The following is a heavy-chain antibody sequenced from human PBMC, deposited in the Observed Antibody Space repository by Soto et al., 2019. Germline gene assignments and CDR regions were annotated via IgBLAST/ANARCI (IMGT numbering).Heavy chain of an antibody. V-gene: IGHV3-23*01. CDR3: ANWVEGSRVYFDY. CDR2: ISGSGGNT. Sequence: EVQLLESGGGLVQPGGSLTLSCAASGFFFSGYAMTWARGAPGKVLEWVSSISGSGGNTYYEDSVKGRLTISRDNSKNTLYLQMHSLRVEYPAVYYCANWVEGSRVYFDYWGRGTLVTVSS. D-gene: IGHD6-13*01. CDR1: GFFFSGYA. J-gene: IGHJ4*02.